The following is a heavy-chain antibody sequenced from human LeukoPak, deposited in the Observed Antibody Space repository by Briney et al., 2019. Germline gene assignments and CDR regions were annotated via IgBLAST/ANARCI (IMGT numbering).Heavy chain of an antibody. CDR3: ATKNSDQPPSYY. CDR2: ISDSGRDT. CDR1: GFSFRSFS. J-gene: IGHJ4*02. Sequence: GGSLRLSCAASGFSFRSFSMSWLRQAPGKGLEWVAGISDSGRDTRYADSVKGRFTISRDNSRDTLYLQVNNLRDDDSAIYYCATKNSDQPPSYYWGQGTLVTVSS. D-gene: IGHD2-2*01. V-gene: IGHV3-23*01.